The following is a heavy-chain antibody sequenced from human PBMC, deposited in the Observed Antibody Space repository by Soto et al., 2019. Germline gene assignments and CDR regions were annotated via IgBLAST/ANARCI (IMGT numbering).Heavy chain of an antibody. CDR1: GGSTSSDNY. Sequence: SETLSLTCTVSGGSTSSDNYWSWIRQPPGKGLEWIGHIYYSGNTDYNPSLKSRLAISIDTSKNQFSLKLSSVTAADTAVYFCAREGGESSDGLYYLDSWGQGSLVTVSS. J-gene: IGHJ4*02. CDR3: AREGGESSDGLYYLDS. V-gene: IGHV4-30-4*01. CDR2: IYYSGNT. D-gene: IGHD3-16*01.